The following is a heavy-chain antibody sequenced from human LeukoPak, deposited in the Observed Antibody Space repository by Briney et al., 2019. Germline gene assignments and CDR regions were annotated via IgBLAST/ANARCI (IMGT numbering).Heavy chain of an antibody. CDR1: GFTFSNYW. D-gene: IGHD5-18*01. Sequence: PGGSLRLAWAASGFTFSNYWMNWVRQAPGKGREWVANIKQEGSETYYVDSVKGRFTISRDNAKNSLYLQMNSLRGEDTAVYYCARGGSGYSYGKIDPWGQGILVTVSS. CDR3: ARGGSGYSYGKIDP. J-gene: IGHJ5*02. CDR2: IKQEGSET. V-gene: IGHV3-7*01.